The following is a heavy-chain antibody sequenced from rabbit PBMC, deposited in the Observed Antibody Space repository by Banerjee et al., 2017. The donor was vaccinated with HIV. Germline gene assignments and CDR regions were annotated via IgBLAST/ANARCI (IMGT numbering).Heavy chain of an antibody. Sequence: QEQLEESGGDLVKPEGSLTLTCTASGFSISNKYVMCWVRQAPGKGLEWIACINTSSGNTVYASWAKGRFTISKTSSTTVTLQMTSLTAADTATYFCARGHAGSSWGLDLWGPGTLVTVS. CDR3: ARGHAGSSWGLDL. CDR2: INTSSGNT. D-gene: IGHD8-1*01. CDR1: GFSISNKYV. J-gene: IGHJ6*01. V-gene: IGHV1S45*01.